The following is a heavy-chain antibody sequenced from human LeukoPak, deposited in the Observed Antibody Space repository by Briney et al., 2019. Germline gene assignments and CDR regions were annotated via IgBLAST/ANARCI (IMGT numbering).Heavy chain of an antibody. D-gene: IGHD5-12*01. CDR3: ARGGNSRHNC. CDR1: GFTFSSYW. Sequence: PGGSLRLSCAASGFTFSSYWMSWVHQAPGKGLEWVANIKPDGSEKNYVDSVKGRFSVSRDNAKNSLYLQMNSLRVEDTAVYYCARGGNSRHNCWGQGTLVTVSS. V-gene: IGHV3-7*01. J-gene: IGHJ4*02. CDR2: IKPDGSEK.